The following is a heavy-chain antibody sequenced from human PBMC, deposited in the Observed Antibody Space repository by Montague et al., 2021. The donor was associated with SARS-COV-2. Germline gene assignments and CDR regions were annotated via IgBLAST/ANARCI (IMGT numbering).Heavy chain of an antibody. CDR2: IYYSGST. J-gene: IGHJ5*02. Sequence: IYYSGSTYYNSSLKSRVTISVDTSKNQFSLKLNSVTAADTAVYYCARLVWFGELSSENWFDPWGQGTLVTVS. V-gene: IGHV4-39*01. D-gene: IGHD3-10*01. CDR3: ARLVWFGELSSENWFDP.